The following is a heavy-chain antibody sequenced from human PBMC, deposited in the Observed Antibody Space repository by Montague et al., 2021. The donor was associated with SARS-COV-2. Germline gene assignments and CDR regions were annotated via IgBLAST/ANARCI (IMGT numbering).Heavy chain of an antibody. CDR3: ARAPVAHITIFGVVTSFDY. V-gene: IGHV4-59*01. D-gene: IGHD3-3*01. J-gene: IGHJ4*02. Sequence: ETLSLTCTVSGGSISSYYWSWIRQPPGKGLEWIGYIYYSGSTNYNPSLKSRVTISVDTSKNQFSLKLSPVTAADTAVYYCARAPVAHITIFGVVTSFDYWGQGTLVTVSS. CDR2: IYYSGST. CDR1: GGSISSYY.